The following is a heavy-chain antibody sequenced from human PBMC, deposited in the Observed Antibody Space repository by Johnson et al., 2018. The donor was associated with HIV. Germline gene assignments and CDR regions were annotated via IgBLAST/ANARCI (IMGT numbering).Heavy chain of an antibody. V-gene: IGHV3-30-3*02. D-gene: IGHD5-12*01. J-gene: IGHJ3*02. Sequence: VQLVESGGRVVQRGGSLRLSCEASGFTFSSYAMHWVRQAPGKGLEWVAVISYDGSNKYYADSVKGRFTISRDHSKNTLYLQMNSLRAEDKAVYYCVSPLGGYDYYAAFDIWGQGTMVTVSS. CDR1: GFTFSSYA. CDR2: ISYDGSNK. CDR3: VSPLGGYDYYAAFDI.